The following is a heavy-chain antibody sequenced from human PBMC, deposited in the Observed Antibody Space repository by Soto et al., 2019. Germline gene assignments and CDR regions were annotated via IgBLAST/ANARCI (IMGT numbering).Heavy chain of an antibody. Sequence: PGGSLRLSCAASGFTFSSYGMNWVRQTQENGLEWVSSISSTSSYTHYSDSVKGRVTISSDNANNSLFLQMNSLRAEDTATYYCARDLALAGNYWGQGLLVTV. CDR3: ARDLALAGNY. CDR2: ISSTSSYT. V-gene: IGHV3-21*01. D-gene: IGHD6-19*01. CDR1: GFTFSSYG. J-gene: IGHJ4*02.